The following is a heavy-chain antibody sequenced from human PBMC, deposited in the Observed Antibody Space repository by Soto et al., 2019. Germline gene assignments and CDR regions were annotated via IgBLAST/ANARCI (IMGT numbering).Heavy chain of an antibody. CDR1: GYSFTSYW. J-gene: IGHJ6*02. D-gene: IGHD4-17*01. CDR3: ARHGLHYGDYEYYSGMDV. CDR2: IYPGDSDT. Sequence: GESLKISCKGSGYSFTSYWIGWVRQMPGKGLEWMGIIYPGDSDTRYSPSFQGQVTISADKSISTAYLQWSSLKASDTAMYYCARHGLHYGDYEYYSGMDVWGQGTTVTVSS. V-gene: IGHV5-51*01.